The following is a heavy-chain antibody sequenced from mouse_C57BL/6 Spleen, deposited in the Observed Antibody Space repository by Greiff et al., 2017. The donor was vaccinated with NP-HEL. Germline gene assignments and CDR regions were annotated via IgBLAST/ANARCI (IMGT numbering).Heavy chain of an antibody. J-gene: IGHJ2*01. D-gene: IGHD3-2*02. CDR1: GYTFTSYW. Sequence: QVQLKQPGAELVRPGTSVKLSCKASGYTFTSYWMHWVKQRPGQGLEWIGVIDPSDSYTNYNQKFKGKATLTVDTSSSTAYMQLSSLTSEDSAVYYCATDSSGYVDYWGQGTTLTVSS. CDR2: IDPSDSYT. CDR3: ATDSSGYVDY. V-gene: IGHV1-59*01.